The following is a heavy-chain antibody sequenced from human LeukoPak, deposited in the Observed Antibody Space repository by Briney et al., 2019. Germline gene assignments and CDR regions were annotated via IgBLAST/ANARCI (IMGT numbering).Heavy chain of an antibody. V-gene: IGHV7-4-1*02. CDR3: ARDYYGSGKYFGLDY. CDR2: INTNTGNP. Sequence: GASVKVSCKASGYTFTNYAMNWVRQAPGQGLEWMGWINTNTGNPTYAQGFTGRFVFSLDTSVSTAYLQISSLKAEDTAVYYCARDYYGSGKYFGLDYWGQGTLVTVSS. D-gene: IGHD3-10*01. CDR1: GYTFTNYA. J-gene: IGHJ4*02.